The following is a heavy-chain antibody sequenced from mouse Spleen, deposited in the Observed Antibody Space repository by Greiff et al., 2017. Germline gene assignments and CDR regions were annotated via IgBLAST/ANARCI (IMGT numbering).Heavy chain of an antibody. CDR1: GFTFSDYG. CDR3: ARDDGNYYAMDY. Sequence: DVQLVESGGGLVKPGGSLKLSCAASGFTFSDYGMHWVRQAPEKGLEWVAYISSGSSTIYYADTVKGRFTISRDNAKNTLFLQMTSLRSEDTAMYYCARDDGNYYAMDYWGQGTSVTVSS. J-gene: IGHJ4*01. CDR2: ISSGSSTI. D-gene: IGHD2-3*01. V-gene: IGHV5-17*01.